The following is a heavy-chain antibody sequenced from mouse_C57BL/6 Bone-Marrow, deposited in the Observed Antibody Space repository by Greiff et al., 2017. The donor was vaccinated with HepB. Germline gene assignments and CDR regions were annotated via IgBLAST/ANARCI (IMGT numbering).Heavy chain of an antibody. J-gene: IGHJ4*01. CDR2: INPYNGGT. CDR1: GYTFTDYY. Sequence: EVQLQQSGPVLVKPGASVKMSCKASGYTFTDYYMNWVKQSHGKSLEWIGVINPYNGGTSYNQKFKGKATLTVDKSSSTAYMELNSLTSEDSAVYYCARVKGVYYGSSYYYAMDYWGQGTSVTVSS. CDR3: ARVKGVYYGSSYYYAMDY. V-gene: IGHV1-19*01. D-gene: IGHD1-1*01.